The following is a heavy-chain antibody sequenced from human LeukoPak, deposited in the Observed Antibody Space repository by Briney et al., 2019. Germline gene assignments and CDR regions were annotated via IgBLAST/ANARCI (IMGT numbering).Heavy chain of an antibody. CDR3: ARLKGSGWYGGYYFDY. V-gene: IGHV4-59*08. Sequence: PSETLSLTCTVSGGSISSYYWSWIRQPPGKGLEWIGYIYYSGSTNYNPSLKSRVTISVDTSKNQFSLKLSSVTAADTAVYYCARLKGSGWYGGYYFDYWGQGTLVTVSS. J-gene: IGHJ4*02. D-gene: IGHD6-19*01. CDR1: GGSISSYY. CDR2: IYYSGST.